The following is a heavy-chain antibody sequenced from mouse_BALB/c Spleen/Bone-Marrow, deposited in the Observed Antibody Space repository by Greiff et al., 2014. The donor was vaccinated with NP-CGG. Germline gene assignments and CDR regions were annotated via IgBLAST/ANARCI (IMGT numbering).Heavy chain of an antibody. V-gene: IGHV1S22*01. CDR3: TRVQVRRGYYYAMDY. CDR2: IYPGSGST. CDR1: GYTFTSYW. Sequence: LKQSGSELVRPGASVKLSCKASGYTFTSYWMHWVKQRHGQGLEWIGNIYPGSGSTNYDEKFKSKGTLTVDTSSSTAYMHLSSLTSEDSAVYYCTRVQVRRGYYYAMDYWGQGTSVTVSS. J-gene: IGHJ4*01. D-gene: IGHD2-14*01.